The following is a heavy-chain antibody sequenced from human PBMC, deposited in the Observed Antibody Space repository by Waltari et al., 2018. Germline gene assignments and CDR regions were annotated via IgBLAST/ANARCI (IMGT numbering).Heavy chain of an antibody. V-gene: IGHV4-39*01. CDR2: MSYSGAT. J-gene: IGHJ3*01. CDR1: GVSIISNRHL. CDR3: ATYIGASVGTAAFDV. Sequence: QVQLRVWRPGLVKLSEPLSLTPSVSGVSIISNRHLWGWIRQPPGQGLEWIGTMSYSGATYSSPSLKSRLTISGDTSKNQLSLKLGSVTAADTAVYYCATYIGASVGTAAFDVWGQGTKVTVSS. D-gene: IGHD5-12*01.